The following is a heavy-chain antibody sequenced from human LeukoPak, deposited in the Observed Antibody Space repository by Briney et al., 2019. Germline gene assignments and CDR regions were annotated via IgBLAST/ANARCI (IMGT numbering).Heavy chain of an antibody. J-gene: IGHJ4*02. CDR1: GGSFSGYY. CDR3: ARLDGAAAGFFDY. D-gene: IGHD6-13*01. Sequence: PAETPSLTCAVYGGSFSGYYWSWIRQRPGKGLEWIGEINHSGSTNYNPSLKSRVTISVDTSKNQFSLKLSSVTAADTAVYYCARLDGAAAGFFDYWGQGTLVTVSS. CDR2: INHSGST. V-gene: IGHV4-34*01.